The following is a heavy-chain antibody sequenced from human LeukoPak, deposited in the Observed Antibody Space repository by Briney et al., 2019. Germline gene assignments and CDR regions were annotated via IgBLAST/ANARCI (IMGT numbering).Heavy chain of an antibody. Sequence: ASETLSLTCTVSGGSISSSSYYWGWIRQPPGKGLEWIGSIYYSGSTYYNPSLKSRVTISVDTSKNQFSLKLSSVTAAETAVYYCARHAPVAQWLTYYYGMDVWGQGTTVTVSS. J-gene: IGHJ6*02. CDR3: ARHAPVAQWLTYYYGMDV. CDR2: IYYSGST. D-gene: IGHD3-22*01. CDR1: GGSISSSSYY. V-gene: IGHV4-39*01.